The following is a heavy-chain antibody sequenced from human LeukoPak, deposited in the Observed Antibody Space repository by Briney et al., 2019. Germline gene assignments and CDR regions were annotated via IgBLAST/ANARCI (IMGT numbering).Heavy chain of an antibody. CDR2: IIPIFGTA. D-gene: IGHD6-13*01. Sequence: SVKVSCKASGGTFNTYAISWVRQAPGQGLEWMGRIIPIFGTANYAQKFQGRVTITTDESTSTAYMELSSLRSEDTAVYYCATHKSGSWLNNWCDPWGQGTLVTVSS. CDR3: ATHKSGSWLNNWCDP. J-gene: IGHJ5*02. V-gene: IGHV1-69*05. CDR1: GGTFNTYA.